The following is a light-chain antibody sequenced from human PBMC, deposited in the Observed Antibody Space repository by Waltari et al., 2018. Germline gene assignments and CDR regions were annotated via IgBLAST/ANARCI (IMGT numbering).Light chain of an antibody. J-gene: IGLJ3*02. Sequence: QLVGTQSPSASAPLGASAKLTCTLTSGHSSNIVAWLQPRPEKGPRYLMKVNSYGSHLMGDVIPDRFSRSRSGAGRYLTISSLQPDDEADYYCQTGGHGTWVFGGGTTLTVL. CDR2: VNSYGSH. CDR1: SGHSSNI. CDR3: QTGGHGTWV. V-gene: IGLV4-69*01.